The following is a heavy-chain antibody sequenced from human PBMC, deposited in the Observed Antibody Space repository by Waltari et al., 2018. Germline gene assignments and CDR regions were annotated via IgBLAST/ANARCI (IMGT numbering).Heavy chain of an antibody. D-gene: IGHD3-10*01. V-gene: IGHV5-51*03. J-gene: IGHJ2*01. Sequence: EVQLVQSGAEVKKPGESLKISCTGSGYSFTSYWIGWVRQLPGKGLGWMGIIYPGDSDTRYSPSFQGQVTISADKSISTAYLQWSSLKASDTAMYYCARRDYGSGSYYNGWYFDLWGRGTLVTVSS. CDR2: IYPGDSDT. CDR1: GYSFTSYW. CDR3: ARRDYGSGSYYNGWYFDL.